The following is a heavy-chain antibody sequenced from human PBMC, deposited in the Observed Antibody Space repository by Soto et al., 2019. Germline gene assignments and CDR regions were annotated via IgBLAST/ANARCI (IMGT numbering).Heavy chain of an antibody. CDR1: GFTFSSYG. V-gene: IGHV3-30*03. CDR3: ARKYSSSSPFDY. CDR2: ISYDGSNK. J-gene: IGHJ4*02. D-gene: IGHD6-6*01. Sequence: PGGSVRLSCAASGFTFSSYGMHWVRQAPGKGLEWVAVISYDGSNKYYADSVKGRFTISRDNSKNTLYLQMNSLRAEDTAVHYCARKYSSSSPFDYWGQGTLVTV.